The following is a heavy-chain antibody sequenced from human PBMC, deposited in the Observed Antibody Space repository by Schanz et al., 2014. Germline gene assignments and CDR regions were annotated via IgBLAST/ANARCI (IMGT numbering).Heavy chain of an antibody. CDR1: GFIFRTYG. J-gene: IGHJ3*02. Sequence: QVHLVESGGGVVQPGGSLRLSCAASGFIFRTYGMHWVRQAPGKGLEWVAVIWFDGNNKFYADSVKGRFTISRDNSKNTLYLQMSSLRAEDTALYYCAKDPHKDYGGKPQAFDIWGQGTMVTVSS. D-gene: IGHD4-17*01. CDR2: IWFDGNNK. CDR3: AKDPHKDYGGKPQAFDI. V-gene: IGHV3-33*06.